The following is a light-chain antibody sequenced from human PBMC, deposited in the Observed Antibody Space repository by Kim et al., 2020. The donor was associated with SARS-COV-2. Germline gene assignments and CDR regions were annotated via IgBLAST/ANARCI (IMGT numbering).Light chain of an antibody. V-gene: IGKV1-5*01. Sequence: DIQMTQSPSTLSASVGDRVTITCRASQSIGSWLAWYQQKPGKAPNLLIYDASSLESGVPSRFSGSGSGTEFTLSISSLQPDDFATYYCQQYNSYRTFGQGTKVDIK. J-gene: IGKJ1*01. CDR3: QQYNSYRT. CDR1: QSIGSW. CDR2: DAS.